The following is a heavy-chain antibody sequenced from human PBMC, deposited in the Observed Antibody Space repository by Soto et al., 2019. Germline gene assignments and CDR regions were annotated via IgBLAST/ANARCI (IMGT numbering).Heavy chain of an antibody. V-gene: IGHV3-23*01. Sequence: GSLRLSCAASGFTFSSYWMSWVRQAPGKGLEWVADISGSGGSTYYADSVKGRFTISRDNSKNTLYLQMNSLRAEDTAVYYCAKPINIAVAVSFDYWGQGTLVTVSS. D-gene: IGHD6-19*01. J-gene: IGHJ4*02. CDR3: AKPINIAVAVSFDY. CDR2: ISGSGGST. CDR1: GFTFSSYW.